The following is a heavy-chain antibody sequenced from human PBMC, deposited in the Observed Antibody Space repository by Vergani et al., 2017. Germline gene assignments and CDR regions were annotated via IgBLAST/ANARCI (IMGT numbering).Heavy chain of an antibody. CDR3: ARDSRPGYCSSTSCYKDYYYGMDV. V-gene: IGHV3-53*01. CDR1: GFTVSSNY. Sequence: EVQLVEPGGGLIQPGGSLRLSCAASGFTVSSNYMSWVRQAPGKGLEWVSVIYSGGSTYYADSVKGRFTISRDNSKNTLYLQMNSLRAEDTAVYYCARDSRPGYCSSTSCYKDYYYGMDVWGQGTTVTVSS. CDR2: IYSGGST. D-gene: IGHD2-2*02. J-gene: IGHJ6*02.